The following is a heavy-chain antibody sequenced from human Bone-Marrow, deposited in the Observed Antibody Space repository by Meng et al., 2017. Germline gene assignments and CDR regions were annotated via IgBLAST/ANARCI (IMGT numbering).Heavy chain of an antibody. V-gene: IGHV3-30*07. CDR3: ARDSGFDY. CDR1: GFTFSSYA. Sequence: QGEVVGSGGGGVQPGTSLRLSCAASGFTFSSYAMHWVRQAPGKGLEWVAVISYDGSNKYYADSVQGRFTISRDNSKNTLYLQMNSLRAEDTAVYYCARDSGFDYWGQGTLVTVSS. D-gene: IGHD7-27*01. CDR2: ISYDGSNK. J-gene: IGHJ4*02.